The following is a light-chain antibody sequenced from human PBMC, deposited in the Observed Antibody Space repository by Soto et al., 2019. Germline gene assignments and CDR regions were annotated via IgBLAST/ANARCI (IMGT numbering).Light chain of an antibody. V-gene: IGKV3-20*01. J-gene: IGKJ1*01. CDR3: QKYGRSPWT. CDR2: DAS. Sequence: ESVLPHSPGTLSLSPFYISNLSGLCSQSVSSSYLAWYQQKPGQAPRLLIYDASSRATGIPDRFSGSGSGTDFTLIISRLEPEDFAVYYCQKYGRSPWTCGKGHTGDIK. CDR1: QSVSSSY.